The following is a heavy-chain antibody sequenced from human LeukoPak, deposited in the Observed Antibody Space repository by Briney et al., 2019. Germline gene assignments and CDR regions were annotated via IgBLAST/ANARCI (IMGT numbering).Heavy chain of an antibody. D-gene: IGHD6-19*01. Sequence: GGSLRLSCAASGFTFNSYWMNWVRQAPGKGLEWVANIKRDGSEKYYVDSVRGRFTISRDNAKNSLDLQMNSLRVEDTAVYYCARLGPASSGWPESFDYWGQGTLVTVSS. V-gene: IGHV3-7*03. CDR1: GFTFNSYW. J-gene: IGHJ4*02. CDR3: ARLGPASSGWPESFDY. CDR2: IKRDGSEK.